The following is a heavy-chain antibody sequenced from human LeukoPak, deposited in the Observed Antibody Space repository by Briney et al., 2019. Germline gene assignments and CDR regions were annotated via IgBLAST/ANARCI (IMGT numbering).Heavy chain of an antibody. CDR1: GFTFSSYA. CDR3: AKGSLLWFGELFEGDAFDI. V-gene: IGHV3-23*01. D-gene: IGHD3-10*01. Sequence: PGGSLRLSCAASGFTFSSYAMSWVRQAPGKGLEWVSAISGSGGSTYYADSVKGRFTISRDNSKNTLYLQMNSLRAEDTAVYYCAKGSLLWFGELFEGDAFDIWGQGTMVTVSS. CDR2: ISGSGGST. J-gene: IGHJ3*02.